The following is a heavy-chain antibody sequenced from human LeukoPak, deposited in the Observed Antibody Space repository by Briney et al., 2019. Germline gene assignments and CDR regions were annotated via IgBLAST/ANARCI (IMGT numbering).Heavy chain of an antibody. CDR1: GGTFSSYA. Sequence: ASVKVSCKASGGTFSSYAISWVRQAPGQGLEWMGGIIPIFGTANYAQKFQGRATITADESTSTAYMELSSLRSEDTAVYYCARGSGEVWFGELEYSWGQGTLVTVSS. J-gene: IGHJ4*02. V-gene: IGHV1-69*13. CDR2: IIPIFGTA. D-gene: IGHD3-10*01. CDR3: ARGSGEVWFGELEYS.